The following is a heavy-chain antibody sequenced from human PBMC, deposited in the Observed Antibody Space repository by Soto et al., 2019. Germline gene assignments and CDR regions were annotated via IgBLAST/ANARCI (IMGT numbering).Heavy chain of an antibody. V-gene: IGHV3-48*02. Sequence: EVQLVESGGGLVQPGGSLRLSCAASGFTFSSYSMTWVRQAPGKGLEWVSYISSSSSTIYYADSVKGRFTISRDNAKNSLYLQMNSLIDEDTAVYYCARDLMYYYDSSGYYGSRFYDYWGQGTLVTVSS. CDR3: ARDLMYYYDSSGYYGSRFYDY. CDR1: GFTFSSYS. CDR2: ISSSSSTI. D-gene: IGHD3-22*01. J-gene: IGHJ4*02.